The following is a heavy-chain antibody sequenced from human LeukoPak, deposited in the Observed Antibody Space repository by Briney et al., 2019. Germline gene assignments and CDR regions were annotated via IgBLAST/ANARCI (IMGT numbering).Heavy chain of an antibody. Sequence: GGSLRLSCAASGFTFSSYWMHWVRQAPGKGLVWVSRINSDGSSTSYADSVKGRFTISRDNAKNTLYLQMNSLRAEDTAVYYCTKNAHSSGYLLEFDYWGQGTLVTVSS. CDR1: GFTFSSYW. D-gene: IGHD3-22*01. V-gene: IGHV3-74*01. CDR3: TKNAHSSGYLLEFDY. J-gene: IGHJ4*02. CDR2: INSDGSST.